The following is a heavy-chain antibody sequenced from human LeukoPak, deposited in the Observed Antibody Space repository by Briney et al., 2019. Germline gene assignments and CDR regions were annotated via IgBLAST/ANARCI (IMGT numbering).Heavy chain of an antibody. D-gene: IGHD3-10*01. J-gene: IGHJ6*02. V-gene: IGHV4-61*02. CDR2: IYTSGST. CDR3: AGGYGSGSYTLYYYYSMDV. Sequence: ASETLSLTCTVSGGFISSGSYYWSWIRQPAGKGLEWIGRIYTSGSTNYNPSLKSRVTISVDTSKNQFSLKLSSVTAADTAVYYCAGGYGSGSYTLYYYYSMDVWGQGTTVTVSS. CDR1: GGFISSGSYY.